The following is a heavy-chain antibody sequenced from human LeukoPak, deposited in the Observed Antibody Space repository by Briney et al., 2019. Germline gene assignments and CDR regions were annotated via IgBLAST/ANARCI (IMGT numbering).Heavy chain of an antibody. J-gene: IGHJ4*02. V-gene: IGHV3-21*05. CDR1: GFPFNEYS. CDR3: ARDHNYAFDN. CDR2: IGIDSGYT. Sequence: GGSLRLSCAASGFPFNEYSMNWVRQAPGKGLEWIAYIGIDSGYTWYADSVKGRFTISADSAKNSVSLQMSSLRVEDTAVYYCARDHNYAFDNWGQGTLVSVSS. D-gene: IGHD1-1*01.